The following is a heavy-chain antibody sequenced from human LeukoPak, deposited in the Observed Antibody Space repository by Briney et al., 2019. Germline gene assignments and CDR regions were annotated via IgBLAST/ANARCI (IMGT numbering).Heavy chain of an antibody. CDR2: ISAGGGSI. D-gene: IGHD5-18*01. J-gene: IGHJ4*02. CDR1: EFTFSSYE. Sequence: HTGGSLRLSCAASEFTFSSYEMNWVRQAPGKGLEWVSSISAGGGSIYYADSVKGRFTISRDNSKNTLFLQMNSLRAEDTAVYYCAKDHARYSSGLRIDCWGQGTLVTVSS. CDR3: AKDHARYSSGLRIDC. V-gene: IGHV3-23*01.